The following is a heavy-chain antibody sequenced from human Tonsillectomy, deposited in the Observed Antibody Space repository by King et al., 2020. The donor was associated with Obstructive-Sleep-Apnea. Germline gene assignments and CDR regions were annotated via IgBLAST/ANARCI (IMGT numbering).Heavy chain of an antibody. J-gene: IGHJ6*02. Sequence: VQLVESGGGVVQPGRSLRLSCAASGFTFSSYAMHWVRQAPGKGLEWVAVISYDGSNKYYAESVKGRFTITRSNSKDTLDVQMNSLSAEDTAVYYCARAGNYYDSSGYYLRGYYYYGMDVWGQGTTVTVSS. CDR3: ARAGNYYDSSGYYLRGYYYYGMDV. CDR2: ISYDGSNK. CDR1: GFTFSSYA. D-gene: IGHD3-22*01. V-gene: IGHV3-30-3*01.